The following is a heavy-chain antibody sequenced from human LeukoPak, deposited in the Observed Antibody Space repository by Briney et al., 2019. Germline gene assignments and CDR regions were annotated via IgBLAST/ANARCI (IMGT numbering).Heavy chain of an antibody. CDR3: ARRFYGAGSHFDY. Sequence: SDTLSLTCRVSGSSISSGEFPWRWIREPPGKSLEWIGYIFHTGHTSYNPSLKSRVTISVDMSKNHRSLRLTSATAADTAVYYCARRFYGAGSHFDYWGQGTLVTVSS. CDR2: IFHTGHT. D-gene: IGHD3-10*01. J-gene: IGHJ4*02. CDR1: GSSISSGEFP. V-gene: IGHV4-30-2*01.